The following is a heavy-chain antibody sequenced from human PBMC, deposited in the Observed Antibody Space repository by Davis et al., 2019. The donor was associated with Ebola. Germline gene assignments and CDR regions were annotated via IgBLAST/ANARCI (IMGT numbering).Heavy chain of an antibody. Sequence: PGGSLRLSCAASGFTFSSYEMNWVRQAPGKGLEWLSYIDTSGATVYYAGSVKGRFIISRDNAKNSLYLQMNSLRAEDTAVYYCARSSGDILTGFDYWGQGTLVTVSS. D-gene: IGHD3-9*01. V-gene: IGHV3-48*03. CDR2: IDTSGATV. J-gene: IGHJ4*02. CDR1: GFTFSSYE. CDR3: ARSSGDILTGFDY.